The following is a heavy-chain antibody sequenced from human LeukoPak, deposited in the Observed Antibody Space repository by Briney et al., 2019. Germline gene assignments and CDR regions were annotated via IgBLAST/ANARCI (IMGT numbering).Heavy chain of an antibody. V-gene: IGHV3-72*01. Sequence: GGSLRLSCAASGFTFSDHYMDWVRKAPGKGLEWVGHTRNKAYSYTTEYAASVKGRFIISRDDSKNSLHLQMNSLKTEDTAVYYCAREAWDGDIDYWGQGTLVTVSS. CDR3: AREAWDGDIDY. CDR2: TRNKAYSYTT. J-gene: IGHJ4*02. CDR1: GFTFSDHY. D-gene: IGHD1-26*01.